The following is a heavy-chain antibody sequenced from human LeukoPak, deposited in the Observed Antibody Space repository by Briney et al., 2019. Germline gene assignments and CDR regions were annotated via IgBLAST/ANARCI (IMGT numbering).Heavy chain of an antibody. CDR1: GYTFTGYY. J-gene: IGHJ4*02. D-gene: IGHD5-12*01. CDR2: INPNSGGT. CDR3: ARGLGHEGSTLRWLQWEWYFDY. Sequence: GASVKVSCKASGYTFTGYYMHWVRQAPGQGLEWMGWINPNSGGTNYAQKFQGRVTMTRDTSISTAYMELSRLRSDDTAVYYCARGLGHEGSTLRWLQWEWYFDYWGQGTLVTVSS. V-gene: IGHV1-2*02.